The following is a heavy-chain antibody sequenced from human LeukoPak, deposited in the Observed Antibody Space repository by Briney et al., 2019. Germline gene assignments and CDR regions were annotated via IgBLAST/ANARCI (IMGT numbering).Heavy chain of an antibody. Sequence: GGSLRLSCAASGFTFSSYAMTCVRQAPGKGLEWVSGISGSGGSTYYADSVKGRFAISRDNSKNTLYLQMNSLRAEDTAVYYCTKAVDAGWYDFDYWGQGTLVTVSS. D-gene: IGHD6-19*01. CDR3: TKAVDAGWYDFDY. V-gene: IGHV3-23*01. J-gene: IGHJ4*02. CDR1: GFTFSSYA. CDR2: ISGSGGST.